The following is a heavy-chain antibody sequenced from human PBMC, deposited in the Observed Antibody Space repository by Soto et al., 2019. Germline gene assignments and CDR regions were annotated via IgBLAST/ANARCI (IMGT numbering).Heavy chain of an antibody. CDR2: IIPIFGTA. V-gene: IGHV1-69*13. CDR3: ASAVGSSSWSQGSYYFDY. D-gene: IGHD6-13*01. CDR1: GGTFSSYA. J-gene: IGHJ4*02. Sequence: GASVKVSCKASGGTFSSYAISWVRQAPGQGLEWMGGIIPIFGTANYAQKFQGRVTITADESTSTAYMELSSLRSEDTAVYYCASAVGSSSWSQGSYYFDYWGQGTLVTVSS.